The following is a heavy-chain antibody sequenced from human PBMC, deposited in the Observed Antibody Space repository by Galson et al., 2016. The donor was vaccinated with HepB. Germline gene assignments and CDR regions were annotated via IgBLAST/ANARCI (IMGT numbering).Heavy chain of an antibody. CDR1: GFTLSDHY. J-gene: IGHJ3*02. CDR2: TANKPNSYTT. V-gene: IGHV3-72*01. CDR3: AKIGLGRDVAPLDI. Sequence: SLRLSCAGSGFTLSDHYMDWVRQAPRRGLEWVGRTANKPNSYTTEYAASVKGRFTISRDDSKNSLYLQMSSLKSEDTAVYYCAKIGLGRDVAPLDIWGQGTMVTVSS. D-gene: IGHD2/OR15-2a*01.